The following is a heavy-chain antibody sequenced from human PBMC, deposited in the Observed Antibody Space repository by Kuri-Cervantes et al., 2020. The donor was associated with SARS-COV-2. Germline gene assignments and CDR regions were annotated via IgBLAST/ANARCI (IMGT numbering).Heavy chain of an antibody. Sequence: ASVKVSCKASGYTFTGYYMHWVRQAPGQGLGWMGWINPNSGGTNYAQKFQGRVTMTRDTSINTAYMELSRLRSDDTAVYYCARVGFGDYEIDYWGQGTLVTGSS. V-gene: IGHV1-2*02. CDR1: GYTFTGYY. CDR2: INPNSGGT. CDR3: ARVGFGDYEIDY. D-gene: IGHD4-17*01. J-gene: IGHJ4*02.